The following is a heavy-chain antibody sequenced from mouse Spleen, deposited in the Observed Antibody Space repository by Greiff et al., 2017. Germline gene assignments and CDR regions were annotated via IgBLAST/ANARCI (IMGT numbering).Heavy chain of an antibody. J-gene: IGHJ1*01. CDR2: IYPGSGNT. CDR3: ARDFVTTVVARGWYFDV. CDR1: GYSFTSYY. V-gene: IGHV1-66*01. D-gene: IGHD1-1*01. Sequence: QVQLQQSGPELVKPGASVKISCKASGYSFTSYYIHWVKQRPGQGLEWIGWIYPGSGNTKYNEKFKGKATLTADTSSSTAYMQLSSLTSEDSAVYYCARDFVTTVVARGWYFDVWGAGTTVTVSS.